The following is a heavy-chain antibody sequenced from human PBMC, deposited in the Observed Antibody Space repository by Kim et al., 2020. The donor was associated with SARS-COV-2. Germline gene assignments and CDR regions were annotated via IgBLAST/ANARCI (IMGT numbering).Heavy chain of an antibody. J-gene: IGHJ6*02. D-gene: IGHD3-16*01. CDR3: ARWGYYYYGMDV. V-gene: IGHV4-34*01. Sequence: TYNPSLKSRVTISVDTSKNQFSLKLSSVTAADTAVYYCARWGYYYYGMDVWGQGTTVTVSS.